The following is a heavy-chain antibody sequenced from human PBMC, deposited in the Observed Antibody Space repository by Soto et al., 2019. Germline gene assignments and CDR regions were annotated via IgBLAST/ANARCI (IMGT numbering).Heavy chain of an antibody. Sequence: QVQLQESGPGLVKPSGTLSLTCAVSGDSISSHNWWTWVRQPPGRGLEWIGEIYHGGSTSYNPSLKGRVIISVDKSKNLFSLKLNSVTAADTAVYFCAKYSGHDWVALDYWGQGTLVTVSS. CDR2: IYHGGST. J-gene: IGHJ4*02. CDR3: AKYSGHDWVALDY. CDR1: GDSISSHNW. V-gene: IGHV4-4*02. D-gene: IGHD5-12*01.